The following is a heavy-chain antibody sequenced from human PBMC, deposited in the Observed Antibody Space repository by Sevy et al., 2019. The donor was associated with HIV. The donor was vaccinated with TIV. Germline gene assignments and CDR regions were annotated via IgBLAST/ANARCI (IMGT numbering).Heavy chain of an antibody. CDR3: ARGPDTAMELDAFDI. D-gene: IGHD5-18*01. Sequence: GGSLRLSCAASGFTVSSNYMSWVRQAPGKGLEWVSVIYSGGSTYYADSVKGRFTISSDNSKNTLYLQMNSLRAEDTTVYYCARGPDTAMELDAFDIWGQGTMVTVSS. CDR2: IYSGGST. J-gene: IGHJ3*02. V-gene: IGHV3-53*01. CDR1: GFTVSSNY.